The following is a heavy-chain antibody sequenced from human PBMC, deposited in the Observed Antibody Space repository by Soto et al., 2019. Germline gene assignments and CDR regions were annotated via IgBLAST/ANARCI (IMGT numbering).Heavy chain of an antibody. Sequence: QVQLVQSGAEVKKPGSSVKVSCKASGGTFSSYAISWVRQAPGQGLEWMGGIIPIFGTANYAQKFQGRVTITADESTSTAYMELSSLRSEDTAVYYCARDYYDSSGNYYYYFGMDVWGQGTTVTVSS. J-gene: IGHJ6*02. CDR3: ARDYYDSSGNYYYYFGMDV. CDR1: GGTFSSYA. CDR2: IIPIFGTA. V-gene: IGHV1-69*01. D-gene: IGHD3-22*01.